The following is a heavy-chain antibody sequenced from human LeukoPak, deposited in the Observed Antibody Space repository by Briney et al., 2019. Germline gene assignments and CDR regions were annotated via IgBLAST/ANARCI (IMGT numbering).Heavy chain of an antibody. V-gene: IGHV4-31*03. D-gene: IGHD6-19*01. CDR1: GGSISSGGYY. Sequence: SETLSLTCTVSGGSISSGGYYWSWLRQHPGKGLEWIGYIYYSGSTYYNPSLKCRVTISVDTSKNQFSLKLSSVTAADTAVYYCARTADTQWLVPRWFDHWGQGTLVTVSS. CDR2: IYYSGST. J-gene: IGHJ5*02. CDR3: ARTADTQWLVPRWFDH.